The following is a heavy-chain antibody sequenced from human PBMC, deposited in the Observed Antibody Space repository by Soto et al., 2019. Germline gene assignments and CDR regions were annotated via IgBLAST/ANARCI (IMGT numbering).Heavy chain of an antibody. Sequence: GGSLRLSCAASGFTFSSYWMHWVRQAPGKGLVWVSRINSDGSSTSYADSVKGRFTISRDNAKNTLYLQMNSLRAEDTAVYYCAREDNFWSGFNWFDPWGQGTLVTVSS. J-gene: IGHJ5*02. CDR3: AREDNFWSGFNWFDP. CDR2: INSDGSST. V-gene: IGHV3-74*01. D-gene: IGHD3-3*01. CDR1: GFTFSSYW.